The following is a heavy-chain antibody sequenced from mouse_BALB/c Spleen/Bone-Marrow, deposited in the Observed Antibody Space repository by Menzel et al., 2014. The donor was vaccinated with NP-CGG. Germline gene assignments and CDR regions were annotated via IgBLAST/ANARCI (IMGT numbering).Heavy chain of an antibody. J-gene: IGHJ3*01. Sequence: VQLQQSGAELVKPGASVKLSCTASGFNIKDTYMHWVKQRPEQGLEWIGRIDPANGNTKYDPKFQGKATITADTSSNTAYLQLSSLTSEDTAGYYCAAYYDGSSYGFAYWGQETLVTVSA. V-gene: IGHV14-3*02. D-gene: IGHD1-1*01. CDR1: GFNIKDTY. CDR3: AAYYDGSSYGFAY. CDR2: IDPANGNT.